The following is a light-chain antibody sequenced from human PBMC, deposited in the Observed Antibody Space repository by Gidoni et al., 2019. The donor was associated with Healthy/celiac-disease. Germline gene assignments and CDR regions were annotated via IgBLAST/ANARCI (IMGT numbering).Light chain of an antibody. CDR2: GAS. CDR1: QSDSSN. CDR3: QQYNNWPVT. V-gene: IGKV3-15*01. J-gene: IGKJ4*02. Sequence: EIDMTQSPATLSVSPGERATLSCRASQSDSSNLACYQQKPGQAPRLLIYGASTRAAGSPARCSSGGAGEEFTLIISSLQSDDFADDYYQQYNNWPVTFGGGTKVEIK.